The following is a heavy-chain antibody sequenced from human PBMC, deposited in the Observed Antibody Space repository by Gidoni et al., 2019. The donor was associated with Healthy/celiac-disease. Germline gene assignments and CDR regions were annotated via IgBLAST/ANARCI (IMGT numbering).Heavy chain of an antibody. D-gene: IGHD2-2*02. CDR1: GGSISSYY. V-gene: IGHV4-59*01. CDR3: ARTVVVPAAIGDYYYGMDV. CDR2: IYYSGST. J-gene: IGHJ6*02. Sequence: QVQLQESGPGLVKPSETLSLTCTVSGGSISSYYWSWIRQPPGKGLEWIGYIYYSGSTNYNPSLKSRVTISVDTSKNQFSLKRSSVTAADTAVYYCARTVVVPAAIGDYYYGMDVWGQGTTVTVSS.